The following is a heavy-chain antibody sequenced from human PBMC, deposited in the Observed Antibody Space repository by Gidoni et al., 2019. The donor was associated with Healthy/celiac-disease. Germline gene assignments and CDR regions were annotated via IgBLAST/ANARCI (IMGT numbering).Heavy chain of an antibody. V-gene: IGHV4-34*01. CDR1: GGSFSGYY. D-gene: IGHD3-10*01. CDR2: INHSGST. J-gene: IGHJ6*03. Sequence: QVQLQQWGAGLLKPSETLSLTCAVYGGSFSGYYWSWIRQPPGKGLEWIGEINHSGSTNYNPSLKSRVTISVDTSKNQFSLKLSSVTAADTAVYYCARGSITMVRGVINLYYYYYMDVWGKGTTVTVSS. CDR3: ARGSITMVRGVINLYYYYYMDV.